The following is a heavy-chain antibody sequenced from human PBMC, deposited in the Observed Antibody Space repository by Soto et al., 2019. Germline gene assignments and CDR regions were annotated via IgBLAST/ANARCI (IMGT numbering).Heavy chain of an antibody. CDR2: IYYSGTT. Sequence: QLQLQESGPGLVKPSETLSLTCTVSSASISSSSYTWGWIRQPPGKGLEWIGSIYYSGTTYYNPSLNSRVTVSVDTSKIQFSLKVTSVTAADTAVYYCARLHGDCISRSGHCHYAMDVWGQGTTVTVSS. CDR1: SASISSSSYT. V-gene: IGHV4-39*01. D-gene: IGHD2-2*01. J-gene: IGHJ6*02. CDR3: ARLHGDCISRSGHCHYAMDV.